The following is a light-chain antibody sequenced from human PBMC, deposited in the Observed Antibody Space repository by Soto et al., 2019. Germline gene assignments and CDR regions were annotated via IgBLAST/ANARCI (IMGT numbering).Light chain of an antibody. Sequence: QSALTQPRSVSGSPGQSVTISCTGTSSDVGGYNYVSWYQQHPGKAPKLMMYDVRKRPSGVPDSFSGSKSGNTASLTISGLQAEDEADYYCCSYAGSDVFGTGTKLTVL. CDR1: SSDVGGYNY. CDR2: DVR. V-gene: IGLV2-11*01. J-gene: IGLJ1*01. CDR3: CSYAGSDV.